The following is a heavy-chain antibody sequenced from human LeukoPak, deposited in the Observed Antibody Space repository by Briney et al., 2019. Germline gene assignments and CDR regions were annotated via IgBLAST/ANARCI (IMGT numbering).Heavy chain of an antibody. CDR1: GGGFSTYT. CDR2: IIPFIGTA. J-gene: IGHJ4*02. V-gene: IGHV1-69*13. Sequence: GXSVKVSCKASGGGFSTYTFTWVRQAPGQGLEWMGGIIPFIGTANNAQKFQGRLTINADESTTTAYMELSSLTYEDTAVYYCAREAQTRFFDYWGQGTLVTVSS. CDR3: AREAQTRFFDY.